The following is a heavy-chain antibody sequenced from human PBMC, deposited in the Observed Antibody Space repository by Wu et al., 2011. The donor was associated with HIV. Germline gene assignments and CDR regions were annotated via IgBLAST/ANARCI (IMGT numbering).Heavy chain of an antibody. CDR2: TIPIMERA. CDR1: GDTFNNYA. CDR3: ARDFGGDEDS. Sequence: QVQLVQSGAEVKKPGSSVKVSCRASGDTFNNYAISWVRQAPGQGLEWMGRTIPIMERANYAQQFQGRVNITADKSTSTVYMELRSLRSEDTAVYYCARDFGGDEDSWGQGTLVTVSS. D-gene: IGHD2-21*01. V-gene: IGHV1-69*04. J-gene: IGHJ4*02.